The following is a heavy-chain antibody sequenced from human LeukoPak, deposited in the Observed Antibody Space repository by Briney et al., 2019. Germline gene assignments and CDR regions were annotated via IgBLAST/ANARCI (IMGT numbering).Heavy chain of an antibody. Sequence: SETLSLTCTVSGGSISSYYWSWIRQPAGKGLEWIGRIYTSGSTNYNPSLKSRVTMSVDTSKNQFSLKLSSVTAADTAVYYCARDGGDYYDFWSGYKDAFDIWGQGTMVTVSS. V-gene: IGHV4-4*07. CDR1: GGSISSYY. CDR3: ARDGGDYYDFWSGYKDAFDI. D-gene: IGHD3-3*01. CDR2: IYTSGST. J-gene: IGHJ3*02.